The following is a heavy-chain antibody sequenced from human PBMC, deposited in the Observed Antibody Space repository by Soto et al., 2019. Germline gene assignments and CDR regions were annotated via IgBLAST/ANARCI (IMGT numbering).Heavy chain of an antibody. J-gene: IGHJ3*01. D-gene: IGHD3-10*01. CDR1: GFTFGSYW. CDR2: INPGGREK. CDR3: AKYGAGTYGAYALDL. V-gene: IGHV3-7*01. Sequence: PVGSLRLSCAASGFTFGSYWMSWVRQAPGKGLEWVANINPGGREKNYVDSVKGRFSIFRDDAEKSHHLQMNSLRVEDTAVYYCAKYGAGTYGAYALDLCGQGTMVTVSS.